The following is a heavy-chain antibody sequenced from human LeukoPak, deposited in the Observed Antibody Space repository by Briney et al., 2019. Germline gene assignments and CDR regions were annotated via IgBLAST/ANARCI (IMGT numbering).Heavy chain of an antibody. CDR3: ARAQGSYYHYYMDV. CDR1: GYTFTSYH. V-gene: IGHV1-46*01. CDR2: INPSGGSP. D-gene: IGHD1-26*01. J-gene: IGHJ6*03. Sequence: ASVKVSCKASGYTFTSYHLHWVRQAPGQGLEWMGIINPSGGSPNYAQKFQGRVTMTRDMSTSTVNMELSSLRSEDTAVYYCARAQGSYYHYYMDVWGKGNTVTVSS.